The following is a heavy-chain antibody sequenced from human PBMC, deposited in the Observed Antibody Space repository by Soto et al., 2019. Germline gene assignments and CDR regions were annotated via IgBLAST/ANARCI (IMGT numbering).Heavy chain of an antibody. CDR2: ISTSGTTI. V-gene: IGHV3-11*01. J-gene: IGHJ4*02. CDR3: ARAGGSGWSLDY. CDR1: GYIFSDYY. D-gene: IGHD6-19*01. Sequence: QGQLVESGGGLVQPGGSLRLSCAASGYIFSDYYMTWIRQAPGKGLEWVSYISTSGTTISYADSVKGRFTISRDDAKNSLYLQMNSLRVEDTAVYYCARAGGSGWSLDYWGQGTLVTVSS.